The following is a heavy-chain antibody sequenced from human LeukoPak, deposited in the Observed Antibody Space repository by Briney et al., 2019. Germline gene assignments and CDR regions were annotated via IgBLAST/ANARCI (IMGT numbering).Heavy chain of an antibody. J-gene: IGHJ6*03. CDR3: ARTPEGVAGSTYYYYYYMDV. Sequence: ASVKVSCKASGYTFTTYYIHWVRQAPGQGLEWMGIINPSGGSTSYAQKFQGRVTMTRDMSTSTVYMELSSLRSEDTAVYYCARTPEGVAGSTYYYYYYMDVWGKGTTVTVSS. CDR2: INPSGGST. V-gene: IGHV1-46*01. CDR1: GYTFTTYY. D-gene: IGHD6-19*01.